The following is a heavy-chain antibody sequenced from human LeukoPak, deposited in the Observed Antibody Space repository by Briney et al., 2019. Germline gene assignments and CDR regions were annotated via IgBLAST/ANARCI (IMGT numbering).Heavy chain of an antibody. CDR3: ASQTPRRLPIAVADYFDY. Sequence: GGSLRLSCAASGFTFSSYSMNWVRQAPGKGLEWVSFISSSSSYIYYADSMEGRFTISRENAKNSLYLQMNSLRAEDTAVYYCASQTPRRLPIAVADYFDYWGQGTLVTVSS. D-gene: IGHD6-19*01. V-gene: IGHV3-21*01. CDR1: GFTFSSYS. J-gene: IGHJ4*02. CDR2: ISSSSSYI.